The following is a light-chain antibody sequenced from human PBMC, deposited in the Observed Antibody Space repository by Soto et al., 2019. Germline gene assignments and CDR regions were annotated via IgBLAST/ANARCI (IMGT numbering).Light chain of an antibody. V-gene: IGLV2-18*02. CDR3: TSYTSRNSVI. J-gene: IGLJ2*01. Sequence: QSALTQPPSVSGSPGQSVTISCTGSSSDVGSYNRVSWYQQPPGTVPKLLIYEVKNRLSGVPDRFSGSKSGNTASLTISGLQAEDEGDYYCTSYTSRNSVIFGGGTKVTVL. CDR1: SSDVGSYNR. CDR2: EVK.